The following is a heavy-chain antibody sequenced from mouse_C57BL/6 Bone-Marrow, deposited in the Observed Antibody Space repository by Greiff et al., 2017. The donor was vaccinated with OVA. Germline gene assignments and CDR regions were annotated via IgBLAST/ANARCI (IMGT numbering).Heavy chain of an antibody. J-gene: IGHJ3*01. D-gene: IGHD2-4*01. Sequence: EVMLVESGGGLVKPGGSLKLSCAASGFTFSDYGMHWVRQAPEKGLEWVAYISSGSSTIYYAYTVKGRFTISRDNAKNTLFLQMTSLRSEDTARYYCARKHYDYSWFAYWGQGTLVTVSA. CDR2: ISSGSSTI. CDR1: GFTFSDYG. V-gene: IGHV5-17*01. CDR3: ARKHYDYSWFAY.